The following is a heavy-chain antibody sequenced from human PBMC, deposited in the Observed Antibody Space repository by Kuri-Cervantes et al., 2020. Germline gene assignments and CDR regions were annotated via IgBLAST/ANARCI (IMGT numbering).Heavy chain of an antibody. D-gene: IGHD2-15*01. CDR1: GYTFTSYG. CDR2: ISAYNGNT. Sequence: ASVKVSCKASGYTFTSYGISWVRQAPGQGLEWMGWISAYNGNTYYAQKLQGRVTMTTDTSTSTAYMELSSLRSEDTAVYYCATDVGYCSGGSCSLGGWFDYWGQGTLVTVSS. V-gene: IGHV1-18*01. CDR3: ATDVGYCSGGSCSLGGWFDY. J-gene: IGHJ4*02.